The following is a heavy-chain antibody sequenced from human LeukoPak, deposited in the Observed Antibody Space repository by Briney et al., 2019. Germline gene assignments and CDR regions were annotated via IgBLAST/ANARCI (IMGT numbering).Heavy chain of an antibody. D-gene: IGHD4-17*01. J-gene: IGHJ4*02. V-gene: IGHV3-30-3*01. Sequence: GGPLRLSCAASGFTFSGYAMHWVRQAPGKGLEWVAVISYDGSNKYYADSVKGRFTISRDNSKNTLYLQMNSLRAEDTAVYYCARDGDDYGDYLYYWGQGTLVTVSS. CDR3: ARDGDDYGDYLYY. CDR1: GFTFSGYA. CDR2: ISYDGSNK.